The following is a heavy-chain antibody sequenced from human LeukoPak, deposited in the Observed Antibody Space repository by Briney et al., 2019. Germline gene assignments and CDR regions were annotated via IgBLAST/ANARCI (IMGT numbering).Heavy chain of an antibody. CDR3: ANRIAATGVVY. J-gene: IGHJ4*02. CDR2: ISGRGASK. D-gene: IGHD6-13*01. V-gene: IGHV3-23*01. Sequence: PGGSLRLSCAVSGLTFNNYAMSWVRQAPGKVLEWVSGISGRGASKYYADSVKGRFTISRDNSKNTLYLQMNSLRAEDTAVYYCANRIAATGVVYWGQGTLVTVSS. CDR1: GLTFNNYA.